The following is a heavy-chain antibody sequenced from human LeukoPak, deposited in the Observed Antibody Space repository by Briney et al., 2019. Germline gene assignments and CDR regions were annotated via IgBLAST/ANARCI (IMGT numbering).Heavy chain of an antibody. Sequence: SQTLSLTCAVSGGSISSGGYSWSWIRQPPGKGLEWIGYIYHSGSTYYNPSLKSRVTISVDRSKNQFSLKLSSVTAADTAVYYCARDKIGSPSWFDPWGQGTLVTVSS. D-gene: IGHD2-15*01. V-gene: IGHV4-30-2*01. CDR3: ARDKIGSPSWFDP. CDR2: IYHSGST. CDR1: GGSISSGGYS. J-gene: IGHJ5*02.